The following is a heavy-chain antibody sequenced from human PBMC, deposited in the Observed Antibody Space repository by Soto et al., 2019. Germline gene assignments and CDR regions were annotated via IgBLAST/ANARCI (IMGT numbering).Heavy chain of an antibody. CDR3: ARGRYGDY. CDR2: ISAHNGNT. J-gene: IGHJ4*02. V-gene: IGHV1-18*01. D-gene: IGHD1-1*01. CDR1: GYSFTTYG. Sequence: QVHLVQSGAEAKKPGASVKVSCKGSGYSFTTYGSTWVRQAPGQGLEWMGWISAHNGNTNYAQKLQGRVTVTRDTSTSTAYMELRRLRSDDTAVYYCARGRYGDYWGQGARVTGSS.